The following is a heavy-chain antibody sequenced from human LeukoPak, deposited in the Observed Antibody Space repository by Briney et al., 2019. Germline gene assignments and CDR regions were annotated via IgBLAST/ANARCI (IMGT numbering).Heavy chain of an antibody. CDR1: GCTIRSNSW. CDR2: IDYSGST. J-gene: IGHJ3*02. V-gene: IGHV4-39*01. D-gene: IGHD2/OR15-2a*01. Sequence: SETLSLTCLVSGCTIRSNSWWSWVRQPPGQGLERIGSIDYSGSTYSNPSLKSRVTISVDTSKIQFFLKLSSVTAADMAVYYCAGSRGYASDIWGQGTMVTVSS. CDR3: AGSRGYASDI.